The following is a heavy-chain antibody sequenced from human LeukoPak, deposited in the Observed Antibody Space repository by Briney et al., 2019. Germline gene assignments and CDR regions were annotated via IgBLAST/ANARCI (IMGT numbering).Heavy chain of an antibody. CDR2: IYPRDGST. CDR1: GYTFTSNY. J-gene: IGHJ4*02. V-gene: IGHV1-46*01. Sequence: ASVKVSCKASGYTFTSNYIHWVRQAPGQGLEWMGMIYPRDGSTSYAQKFQGRVTVTRGTSTSTVHMELSGLRSEDTAVYYCARDQEGFDYWGKGPLVTVSP. CDR3: ARDQEGFDY.